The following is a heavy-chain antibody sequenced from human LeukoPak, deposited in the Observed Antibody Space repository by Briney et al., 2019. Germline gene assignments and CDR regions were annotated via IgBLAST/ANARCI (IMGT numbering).Heavy chain of an antibody. V-gene: IGHV3-23*01. CDR2: ISGNGGIT. Sequence: GGSLRLSCAASGFTFSSYAMSWVRQAPGEGLEWVSGISGNGGITYYADSVKGRFTISRDNAKNSLYLQMNSLRAEDTAVYYCAELGITMIGGVWGKGTTVTISS. CDR3: AELGITMIGGV. J-gene: IGHJ6*04. D-gene: IGHD3-10*02. CDR1: GFTFSSYA.